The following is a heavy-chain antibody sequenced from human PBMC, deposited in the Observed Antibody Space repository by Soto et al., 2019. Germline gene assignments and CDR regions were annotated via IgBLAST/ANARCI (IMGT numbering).Heavy chain of an antibody. CDR2: IYPGDSDT. CDR3: ALSNYDSSGYYHYYYGMDV. Sequence: GESLKISCXGSGYSFTSYWIGWVRQMPGKGLEWMGIIYPGDSDTRYSPSFQGQVTISADKSISTAYLQWSSLKASDTATYYCALSNYDSSGYYHYYYGMDVWGQGTTVTVSS. CDR1: GYSFTSYW. V-gene: IGHV5-51*01. D-gene: IGHD3-22*01. J-gene: IGHJ6*02.